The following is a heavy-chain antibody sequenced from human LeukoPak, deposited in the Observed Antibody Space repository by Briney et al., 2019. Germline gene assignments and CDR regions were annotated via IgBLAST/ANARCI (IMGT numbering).Heavy chain of an antibody. Sequence: SETLSLTCSVSGGSISSFYWSWIRQPPGKGLEWIGEINHSGSTNYNPSLKSRVTISVDTSKNQFSLKLSSVTAADTAVYYCARFGPTYFFDYWGQGTLVTVSS. CDR1: GGSISSFY. CDR3: ARFGPTYFFDY. V-gene: IGHV4-34*01. D-gene: IGHD3/OR15-3a*01. CDR2: INHSGST. J-gene: IGHJ4*02.